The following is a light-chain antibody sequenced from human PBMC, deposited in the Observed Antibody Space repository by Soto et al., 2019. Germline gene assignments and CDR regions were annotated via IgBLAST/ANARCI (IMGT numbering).Light chain of an antibody. V-gene: IGLV2-14*01. J-gene: IGLJ1*01. CDR3: SSYTSSSTLYV. Sequence: QSVLTQPASVSGSPVQSITISCTGTSIDVGGYNYVSWYQQHPGKAPKLMIYDVSNRPSGVSNRFSGSKSGNTASLTISGLQAEDEADYYCSSYTSSSTLYVFGTGTKVTVL. CDR1: SIDVGGYNY. CDR2: DVS.